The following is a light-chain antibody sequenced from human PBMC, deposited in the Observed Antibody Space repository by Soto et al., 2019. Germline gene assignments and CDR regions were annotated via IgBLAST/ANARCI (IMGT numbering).Light chain of an antibody. Sequence: DLQMTQSPSTLSASVGDRVTITCRASQSISSWLAWYQQKPGKAPKLLIYDASSLESGVPSRFSGIGSGTDFTLTISSLQPEDFANYYGQQYNSYSPWTFGQGTKVDIK. CDR1: QSISSW. CDR2: DAS. V-gene: IGKV1-5*01. J-gene: IGKJ1*01. CDR3: QQYNSYSPWT.